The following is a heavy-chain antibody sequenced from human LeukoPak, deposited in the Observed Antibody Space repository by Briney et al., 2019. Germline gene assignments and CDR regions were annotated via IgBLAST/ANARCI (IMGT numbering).Heavy chain of an antibody. J-gene: IGHJ4*02. CDR3: AKDVYGSGSDY. Sequence: PGGSLRLSCAASGFTFSSYAMHWVRQAPGKGLEWVAVISYDGSNKYYADSVKGRFTISRDNSKNTLYLQMNSLRAEDTAVYYCAKDVYGSGSDYWGQGTLVTVSS. CDR2: ISYDGSNK. CDR1: GFTFSSYA. D-gene: IGHD3-10*01. V-gene: IGHV3-30-3*01.